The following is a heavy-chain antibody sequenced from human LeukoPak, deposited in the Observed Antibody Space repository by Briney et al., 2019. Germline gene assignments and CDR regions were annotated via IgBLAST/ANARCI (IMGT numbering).Heavy chain of an antibody. Sequence: PGGSLRLSCAASGFTFSSYAMSWVRQAPGKGLEWVSAISGSGGSTYYADSVKGRFTISRDNSKNTLYLQMNSLRAEDTAVYYCAKGSPHIVVVTAINDFDYWGQGTLVTVSS. CDR2: ISGSGGST. V-gene: IGHV3-23*01. D-gene: IGHD2-21*02. J-gene: IGHJ4*02. CDR3: AKGSPHIVVVTAINDFDY. CDR1: GFTFSSYA.